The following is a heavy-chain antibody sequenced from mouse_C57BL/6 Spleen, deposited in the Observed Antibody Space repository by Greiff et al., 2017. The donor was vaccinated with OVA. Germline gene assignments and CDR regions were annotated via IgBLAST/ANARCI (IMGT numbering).Heavy chain of an antibody. CDR2: ISSGGSYT. CDR1: GFTFSSYG. J-gene: IGHJ1*03. CDR3: ARLDGYFSYWYFDV. D-gene: IGHD2-3*01. V-gene: IGHV5-6*01. Sequence: EVMLVESGGDLVKPGGSLKLYCAASGFTFSSYGMSWVRQTPDKRLEWVATISSGGSYTYYPDSVKGRFTISRDNAKNTLYLQMSSLKSEDTAMYYCARLDGYFSYWYFDVWGTGTTVTVSS.